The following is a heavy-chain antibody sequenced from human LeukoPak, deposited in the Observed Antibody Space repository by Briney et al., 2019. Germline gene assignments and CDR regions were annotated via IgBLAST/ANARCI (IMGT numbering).Heavy chain of an antibody. Sequence: ASVKVPCKASGYTFTRYYMHWVRQAPGQGLEWMGIINPSGGSTSYAQKFQGRVTMTRDTSTSTAYMELSRLRSDDTAVYHCARGHGSYYYYMDVWGKGTTVTVSS. CDR3: ARGHGSYYYYMDV. J-gene: IGHJ6*03. D-gene: IGHD3-10*01. CDR1: GYTFTRYY. V-gene: IGHV1-46*01. CDR2: INPSGGST.